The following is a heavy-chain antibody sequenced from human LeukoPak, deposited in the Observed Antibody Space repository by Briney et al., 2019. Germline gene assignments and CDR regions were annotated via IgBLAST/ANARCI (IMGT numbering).Heavy chain of an antibody. J-gene: IGHJ6*03. D-gene: IGHD2-2*01. CDR3: ARDCGQLQDYYYYYYMDV. CDR1: GGSISSSSYY. Sequence: SETLSLTCTVSGGSISSSSYYWGWIRQPPGKGLEWIGSIYYSGSTYYNPSLKSRVTMSVDTSKNQFSLKLSSVTAADTAVYYCARDCGQLQDYYYYYYMDVWGKGTTVTVSS. CDR2: IYYSGST. V-gene: IGHV4-39*07.